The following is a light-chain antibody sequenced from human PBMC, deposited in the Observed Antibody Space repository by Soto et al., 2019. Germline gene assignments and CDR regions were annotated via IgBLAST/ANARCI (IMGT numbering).Light chain of an antibody. CDR2: WAS. Sequence: DIVMTQSPGSLAVSLGERATINCKSTQSVLYSSDNKNYLAWYQQKPGQPPKLLVYWASTRESGVPDRISGSGSGTDVTLTISSLQAEDVAVYYCQQYYTTPITVGQGTRLEIK. CDR1: QSVLYSSDNKNY. J-gene: IGKJ5*01. CDR3: QQYYTTPIT. V-gene: IGKV4-1*01.